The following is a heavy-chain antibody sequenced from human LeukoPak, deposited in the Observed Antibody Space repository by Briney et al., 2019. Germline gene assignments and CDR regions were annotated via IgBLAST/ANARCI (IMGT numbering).Heavy chain of an antibody. CDR1: GYSFPRYW. V-gene: IGHV5-10-1*01. Sequence: GESLKISCQVSGYSFPRYWITWVRQVPGKGLEWMGRIAPSDSYTNYNPSFEGDVTMSVEKSITTVYLQWSSLKASDTAMYYCVRQPPGVYDATQNWFDPWGQGTLVTVSS. CDR2: IAPSDSYT. CDR3: VRQPPGVYDATQNWFDP. D-gene: IGHD4/OR15-4a*01. J-gene: IGHJ5*02.